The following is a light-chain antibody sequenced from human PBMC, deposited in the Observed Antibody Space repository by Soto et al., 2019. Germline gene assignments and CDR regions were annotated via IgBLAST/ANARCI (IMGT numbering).Light chain of an antibody. V-gene: IGLV4-69*01. J-gene: IGLJ2*01. CDR3: QAWGTGIVV. CDR1: SGHSSYT. Sequence: QLVLTQSPSASASLGASVKLTCTLSSGHSSYTIAWHQQRPEKGPRYLKRLKSDGSHNKGDGIPDRFSGSSSGAERYLTISSLQSEDEADYYCQAWGTGIVVFGGGTKLTVL. CDR2: LKSDGSH.